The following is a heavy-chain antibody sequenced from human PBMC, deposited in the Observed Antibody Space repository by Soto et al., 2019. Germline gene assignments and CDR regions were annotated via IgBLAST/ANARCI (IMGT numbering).Heavy chain of an antibody. CDR1: GDSVSSNRAA. CDR2: TYFRSKWYD. V-gene: IGHV6-1*01. D-gene: IGHD2-15*01. CDR3: AKEGAASTDYGGSIDY. J-gene: IGHJ4*02. Sequence: QVPLQQSGPGLVKPSQTLSLTCAISGDSVSSNRAAWNWIMQSPSRGLEWLGRTYFRSKWYDDYAVSMKGRIIINPDTSKNQFVLELNSVTPEDTAVYYCAKEGAASTDYGGSIDYWGQGTLVTVSS.